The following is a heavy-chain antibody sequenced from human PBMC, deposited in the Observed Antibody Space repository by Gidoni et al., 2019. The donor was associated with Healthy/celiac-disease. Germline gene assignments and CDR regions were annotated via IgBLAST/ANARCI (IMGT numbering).Heavy chain of an antibody. CDR3: AKDSASPYSSSWYYFDY. V-gene: IGHV3-30*18. CDR2: LSYDGSNK. D-gene: IGHD6-13*01. CDR1: GFTFRSYG. Sequence: QVQLVESGGGVVQPGRSLRLSCAASGFTFRSYGMHWVRQAPGKGLEWVAVLSYDGSNKYYADSVKGRFTISRDNSKNTLYLQMNSLRAEDTAVYYCAKDSASPYSSSWYYFDYWGQGTLVTVSS. J-gene: IGHJ4*02.